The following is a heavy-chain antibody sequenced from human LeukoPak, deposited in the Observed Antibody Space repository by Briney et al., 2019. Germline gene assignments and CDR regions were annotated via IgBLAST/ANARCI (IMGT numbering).Heavy chain of an antibody. D-gene: IGHD2-15*01. CDR2: ISGSGGST. CDR3: AKNSGGTCYSRLDY. Sequence: PGGPLRLSCAASGFTFSSYAMSWVRQAPGKGLEWVSGISGSGGSTYYEDSVKGRFTISRDNSKNTLYLQMNSLRAEDTAVYYCAKNSGGTCYSRLDYWGQGTLVTVSS. J-gene: IGHJ4*02. V-gene: IGHV3-23*01. CDR1: GFTFSSYA.